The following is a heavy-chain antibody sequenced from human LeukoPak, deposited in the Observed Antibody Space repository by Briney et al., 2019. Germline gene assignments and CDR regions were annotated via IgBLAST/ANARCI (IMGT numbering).Heavy chain of an antibody. Sequence: GGSLRLFCAASGFTFSSYAMSWVRQAPGKGLEWVSAISGSGGSTYYADSVKGRFTISRDNSKNTLYLQMNSLRAEDTAVYYCAKDLRAAGTVFWFDPWGQGTLVTVSS. D-gene: IGHD6-13*01. CDR2: ISGSGGST. V-gene: IGHV3-23*01. CDR1: GFTFSSYA. CDR3: AKDLRAAGTVFWFDP. J-gene: IGHJ5*02.